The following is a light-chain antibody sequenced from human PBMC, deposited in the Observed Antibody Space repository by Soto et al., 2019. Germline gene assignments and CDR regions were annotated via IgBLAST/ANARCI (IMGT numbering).Light chain of an antibody. CDR1: SSNIGNNY. CDR2: ENN. Sequence: QSVLTQPPSVSAAPGQKVTISCSGSSSNIGNNYVSWYQQLPGTAPKLLIYENNKRPSGIPDRFSGSKSGTSATLGITGLQTGDEADYYCGTWDSSLGAGLYVFGTGTKLTVL. V-gene: IGLV1-51*02. J-gene: IGLJ1*01. CDR3: GTWDSSLGAGLYV.